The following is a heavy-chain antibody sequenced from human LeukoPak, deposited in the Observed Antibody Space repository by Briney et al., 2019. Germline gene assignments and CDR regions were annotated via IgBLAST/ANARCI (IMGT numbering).Heavy chain of an antibody. J-gene: IGHJ4*02. CDR2: ISSSSSYI. Sequence: GGSLRLSCAASGFTFSNYWMNWVRQAPGKGLEWVSSISSSSSYIYYADSVKGRFTISRDNAKNSLYLQMNSLRAEDTAVYYCASTGASCRDYWGQGTLVTVSS. V-gene: IGHV3-21*01. CDR3: ASTGASCRDY. D-gene: IGHD1-1*01. CDR1: GFTFSNYW.